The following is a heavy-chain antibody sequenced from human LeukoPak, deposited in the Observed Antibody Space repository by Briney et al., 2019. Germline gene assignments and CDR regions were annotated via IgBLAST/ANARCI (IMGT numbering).Heavy chain of an antibody. CDR3: ARINYYDSSGYYYPDY. CDR2: IYYSEST. V-gene: IGHV4-59*01. J-gene: IGHJ4*02. Sequence: KPSETLSLTCTVSGGSISSYYWSWIRQPPGKGLEWIGYIYYSESTKYNPSLKSRVTILLDMSKNQFSLKLSSVTAADTAVYYCARINYYDSSGYYYPDYWGQGTLVTVSS. CDR1: GGSISSYY. D-gene: IGHD3-22*01.